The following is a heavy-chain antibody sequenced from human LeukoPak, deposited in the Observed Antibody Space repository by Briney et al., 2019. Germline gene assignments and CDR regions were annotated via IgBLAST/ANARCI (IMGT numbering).Heavy chain of an antibody. V-gene: IGHV1-69*04. J-gene: IGHJ5*02. D-gene: IGHD6-19*01. CDR2: IIPILGIA. CDR1: GYTFTSYG. CDR3: ATPPPYSSGWYTGWFDP. Sequence: GASVKVSCKASGYTFTSYGISWVRQAPGQGLEWMGRIIPILGIANYAQKFQGRVTITADKSTSTAYMELSSLRSENTAVYYCATPPPYSSGWYTGWFDPWGQGTLVTVSS.